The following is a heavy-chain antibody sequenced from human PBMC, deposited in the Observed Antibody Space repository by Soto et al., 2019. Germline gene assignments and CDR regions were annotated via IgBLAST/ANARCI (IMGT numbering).Heavy chain of an antibody. CDR2: ISSSGTRT. CDR1: GITFNSSA. J-gene: IGHJ4*02. V-gene: IGHV3-23*01. Sequence: EVQLLESGGGWVQPGGSLRLSCVASGITFNSSAMSWVRQAPGKGLEWVSAISSSGTRTYYADSVKGRFTISRDNSKNTEDLQMNSLRVEDTALYYCAKRGITTLGVVDHWGQGTLVTVSS. D-gene: IGHD2-21*01. CDR3: AKRGITTLGVVDH.